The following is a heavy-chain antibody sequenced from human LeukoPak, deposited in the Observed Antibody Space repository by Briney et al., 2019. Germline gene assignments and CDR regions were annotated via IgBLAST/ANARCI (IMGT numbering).Heavy chain of an antibody. V-gene: IGHV3-7*01. CDR1: RFTFSSYW. Sequence: GGSLRLSCAASRFTFSSYWMSWVRQAPGKGLEWVANIKQDGSEKYYVDSVKGRFTISRDNAKNSLYLQMNSLRAEDTAVYYCARDRSAGFDYWGQGTLVTVSS. J-gene: IGHJ4*02. CDR2: IKQDGSEK. CDR3: ARDRSAGFDY.